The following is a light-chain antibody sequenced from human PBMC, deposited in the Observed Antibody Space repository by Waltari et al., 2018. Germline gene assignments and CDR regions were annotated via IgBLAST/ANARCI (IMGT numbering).Light chain of an antibody. J-gene: IGKJ1*01. CDR3: QQSYSTPRP. CDR2: AAS. Sequence: DIQMTQSPSSLSASVGDRVTITCRASQSISSYLNWYQQKPGKAPKLLIYAASSLQSGVPSRLSGSGSGTDFTLTISSLQPEDFATYYCQQSYSTPRPFGQGTKVEIK. CDR1: QSISSY. V-gene: IGKV1-39*01.